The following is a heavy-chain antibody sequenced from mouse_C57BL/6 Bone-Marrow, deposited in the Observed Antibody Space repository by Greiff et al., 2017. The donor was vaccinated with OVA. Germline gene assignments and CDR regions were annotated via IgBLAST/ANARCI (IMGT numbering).Heavy chain of an antibody. Sequence: VKLQQSGAELVRPGTSVKVSCKASGYAFTNYLIEWVKQRPGQGLEWIGVINPGSGGTNYNEKFKGKATLTADKSSSTAYMQLSSLTSEDSAVYFCARREGYYGGSAAWFAYWGQGTLVTVSA. CDR2: INPGSGGT. J-gene: IGHJ3*01. CDR3: ARREGYYGGSAAWFAY. V-gene: IGHV1-54*01. D-gene: IGHD1-1*01. CDR1: GYAFTNYL.